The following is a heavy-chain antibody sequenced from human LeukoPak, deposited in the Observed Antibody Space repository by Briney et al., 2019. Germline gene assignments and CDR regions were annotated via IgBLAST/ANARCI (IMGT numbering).Heavy chain of an antibody. CDR1: GFTLSSYA. Sequence: GGSLRLSCAASGFTLSSYAMHWVRQAPGKGLEYVSAISKNGGNTYYANSVKGRFSISRDNSKDTLYLQMGSLRTEDMAVYYCARVGEGRYYQYYYMDVWGKGTTVTVSS. CDR3: ARVGEGRYYQYYYMDV. D-gene: IGHD1-26*01. V-gene: IGHV3-64*01. J-gene: IGHJ6*03. CDR2: ISKNGGNT.